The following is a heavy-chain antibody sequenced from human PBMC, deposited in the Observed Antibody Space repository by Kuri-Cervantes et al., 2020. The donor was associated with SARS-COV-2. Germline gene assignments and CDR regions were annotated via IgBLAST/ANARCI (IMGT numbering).Heavy chain of an antibody. J-gene: IGHJ6*02. Sequence: GRFWRPSCAAAGLTSGTYSMNWVRQAPGKGLEWVSSISSSSSYIYYADSVKGRFTISRDNAKNSLYLQMNSLRAEDTAVYYCARGGYCSGGSCYSVYYYYYYGMDVWGQGTTVTVSS. CDR3: ARGGYCSGGSCYSVYYYYYYGMDV. CDR2: ISSSSSYI. D-gene: IGHD2-15*01. V-gene: IGHV3-21*01. CDR1: GLTSGTYS.